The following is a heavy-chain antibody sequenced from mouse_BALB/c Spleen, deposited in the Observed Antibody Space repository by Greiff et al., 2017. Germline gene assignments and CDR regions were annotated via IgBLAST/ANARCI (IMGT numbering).Heavy chain of an antibody. CDR1: GFNIKDTY. CDR2: IDPANGNT. D-gene: IGHD1-1*01. CDR3: ARVYYYGSSNGGAMDY. V-gene: IGHV14-3*02. Sequence: DVKLQESGAELVKPGASVKLSCTASGFNIKDTYMHWVKQRPEQGLEWIGRIDPANGNTKYDPKFQGKATITADTSSNTAYLQLSSLTSEDTAVYYCARVYYYGSSNGGAMDYWGQGTSVTVSS. J-gene: IGHJ4*01.